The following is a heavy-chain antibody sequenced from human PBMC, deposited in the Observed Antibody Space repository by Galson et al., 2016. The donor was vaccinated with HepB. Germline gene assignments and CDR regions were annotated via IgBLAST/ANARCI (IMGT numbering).Heavy chain of an antibody. CDR1: GYTFTNYG. Sequence: SVKVSCKASGYTFTNYGINWVRQAPGQGLEWMGIINPSSGSTSYAQKFQGRVTMTRDTPTRTVYMELNSLTSDDTAVYYCARTTISAHPYFDYWGQGTLVSVSS. CDR2: INPSSGST. J-gene: IGHJ4*02. D-gene: IGHD2-21*02. V-gene: IGHV1-46*01. CDR3: ARTTISAHPYFDY.